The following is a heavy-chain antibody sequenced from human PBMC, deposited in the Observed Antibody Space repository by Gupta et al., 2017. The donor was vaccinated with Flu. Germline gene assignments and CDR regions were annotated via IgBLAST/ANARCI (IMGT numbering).Heavy chain of an antibody. CDR2: IWYDGSDH. Sequence: QVQLVESGGGVVQPGASRRLPCAASGFYFRTHGMRWVRQAPGKGLEWVAVIWYDGSDHYYADSVKGRFTVSRDNSRNTLSLQMDSLRGEDTAVYYCARWSGSGRESRLDVWGQGTTVTVSS. CDR1: GFYFRTHG. CDR3: ARWSGSGRESRLDV. D-gene: IGHD6-25*01. V-gene: IGHV3-33*01. J-gene: IGHJ6*02.